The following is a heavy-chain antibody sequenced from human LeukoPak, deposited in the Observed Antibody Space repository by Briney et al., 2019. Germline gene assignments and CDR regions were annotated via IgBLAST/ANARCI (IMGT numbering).Heavy chain of an antibody. J-gene: IGHJ4*02. CDR3: ARDRITIFGVVTLDY. Sequence: PSETLSLTCTVSGGSISSGSYYWSWLRQPAGTGLEWIGRIYTSGSTNYNPSLKSRVTISVDTSKNQFSLKLSSVTAADTAVYYCARDRITIFGVVTLDYWGQGTLVTVSS. CDR1: GGSISSGSYY. V-gene: IGHV4-61*02. D-gene: IGHD3-3*01. CDR2: IYTSGST.